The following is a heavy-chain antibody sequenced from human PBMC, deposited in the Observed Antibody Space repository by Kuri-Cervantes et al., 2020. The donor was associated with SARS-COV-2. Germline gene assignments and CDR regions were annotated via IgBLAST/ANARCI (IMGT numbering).Heavy chain of an antibody. J-gene: IGHJ4*02. Sequence: AVQDSCKASAVTFSIFDVSWVRLAPGQGPEWMGRIIGMTDTVHYAQNFKDSVMITADASTSTDYMELSSLRSEDTAVYYCAREGGRYNWNFRVFGWGQGTLVTVSS. CDR1: AVTFSIFD. CDR2: IIGMTDTV. CDR3: AREGGRYNWNFRVFG. V-gene: IGHV1-69*11. D-gene: IGHD1-7*01.